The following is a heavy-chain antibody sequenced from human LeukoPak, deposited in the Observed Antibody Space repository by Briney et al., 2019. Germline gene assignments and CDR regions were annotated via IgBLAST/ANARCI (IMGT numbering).Heavy chain of an antibody. CDR1: GYTFTSYY. J-gene: IGHJ6*02. V-gene: IGHV1-46*01. D-gene: IGHD6-19*01. Sequence: ASVKVSCKASGYTFTSYYMHWVRQAPGQGLEWMGIINPSGGSTSYAQKFQGRVTMTRDTSTSTVYMELSSLRSEDTAVYYCARSFLIAVAGTDPSYYGMDVWGQGTTVTVSS. CDR2: INPSGGST. CDR3: ARSFLIAVAGTDPSYYGMDV.